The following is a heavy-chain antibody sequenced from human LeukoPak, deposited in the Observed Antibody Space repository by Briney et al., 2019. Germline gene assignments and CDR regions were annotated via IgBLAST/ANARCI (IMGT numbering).Heavy chain of an antibody. CDR2: INPNSGGT. J-gene: IGHJ4*02. CDR1: GYTFTGYY. V-gene: IGHV1-2*04. Sequence: ASVKASCKASGYTFTGYYMHRVRQAPGQGLEWMGWINPNSGGTNYAQKFQGWVTMTRDTSISTAYMELSRLRSDDTAVYYCARRGSQSNEIDYWGQGTLVTVSS. CDR3: ARRGSQSNEIDY.